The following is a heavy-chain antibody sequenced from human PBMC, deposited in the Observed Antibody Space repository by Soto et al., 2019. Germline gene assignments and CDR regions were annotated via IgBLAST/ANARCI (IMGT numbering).Heavy chain of an antibody. D-gene: IGHD2-15*01. Sequence: GGSLRLSCAASGFTFSSYSMNWVRQAPGKGLEWVSYISSSSSTIYYADSVKGRFTISRDNAKNSLYLQMNSLRAEDTAVYYCARAGSGYCSGGSCTFGYFQHWGQGTLVTVSS. CDR3: ARAGSGYCSGGSCTFGYFQH. J-gene: IGHJ1*01. CDR2: ISSSSSTI. V-gene: IGHV3-48*01. CDR1: GFTFSSYS.